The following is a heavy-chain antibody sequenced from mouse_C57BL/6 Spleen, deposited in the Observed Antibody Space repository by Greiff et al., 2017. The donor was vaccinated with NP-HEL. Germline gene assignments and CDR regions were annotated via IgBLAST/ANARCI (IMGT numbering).Heavy chain of an antibody. J-gene: IGHJ1*03. Sequence: QVQLKQSGPGLVQPSQSLSITCTVSGFSLTSYGVHWVRQSPGKGLEWLGVIWSGGSTDYNAAFISRLSISKDNSKSQVFFKMNSLQADDTAIYYCARKNWDGGYFDVWGTGTTVTVSS. D-gene: IGHD4-1*01. CDR3: ARKNWDGGYFDV. V-gene: IGHV2-2*01. CDR2: IWSGGST. CDR1: GFSLTSYG.